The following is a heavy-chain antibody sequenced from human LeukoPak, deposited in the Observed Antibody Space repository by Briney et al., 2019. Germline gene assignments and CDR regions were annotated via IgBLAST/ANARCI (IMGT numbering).Heavy chain of an antibody. CDR2: ITSSSSYI. D-gene: IGHD1-26*01. CDR3: ARDPYSGNYGPYYYYYMDV. J-gene: IGHJ6*03. Sequence: PGGSLRLFCAASRCTFSSYNMNWVRQAPGKGPEWVSSITSSSSYIYYADSVKGRFTISRDNAKNSLYLQMDSLRVEDTAVYYCARDPYSGNYGPYYYYYMDVWGKGTTVTISS. V-gene: IGHV3-21*06. CDR1: RCTFSSYN.